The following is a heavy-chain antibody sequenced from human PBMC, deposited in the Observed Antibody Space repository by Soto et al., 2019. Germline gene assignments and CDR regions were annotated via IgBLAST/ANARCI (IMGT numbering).Heavy chain of an antibody. CDR3: ARVAHHVVVVPPHSALGYFDY. Sequence: GASVKVSCKASGYTILSHGISWVRQAPEQGLEWMGWISTFNGDTNYAQMVQGRVTMTTDTSTSTAYMELRSLRSDDTAVYYCARVAHHVVVVPPHSALGYFDYWGQGTLVTVSS. CDR2: ISTFNGDT. CDR1: GYTILSHG. J-gene: IGHJ4*02. V-gene: IGHV1-18*01. D-gene: IGHD2-21*01.